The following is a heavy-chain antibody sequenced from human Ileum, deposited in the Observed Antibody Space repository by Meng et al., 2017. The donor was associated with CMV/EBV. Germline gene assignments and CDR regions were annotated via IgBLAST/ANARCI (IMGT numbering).Heavy chain of an antibody. Sequence: GGSLRLSCAASGLNVSRSHLSWVRQAPGKGLEWVAVLYSGNGAYYADSVKGRFTITRDNSKNTLYLQMESLRAEDTAVYICARNGREELVATADAFDLWGQGTTVTVSS. J-gene: IGHJ3*01. CDR3: ARNGREELVATADAFDL. CDR2: LYSGNGA. V-gene: IGHV3-53*01. D-gene: IGHD5-12*01. CDR1: GLNVSRSH.